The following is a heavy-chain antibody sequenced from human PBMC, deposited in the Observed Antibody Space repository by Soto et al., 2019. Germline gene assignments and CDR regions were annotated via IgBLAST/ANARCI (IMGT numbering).Heavy chain of an antibody. J-gene: IGHJ4*02. CDR1: GFTFSSYA. CDR2: ISYDGSNK. V-gene: IGHV3-30-3*01. CDR3: ARGDSSSWSVSGSRSSGGFDY. Sequence: QVPLVESGGGVVQPGRSLRLSCAASGFTFSSYAMHWVRQAPGKGLEWVAVISYDGSNKYYADSVKGRFTISRDNSTNTLYVHMNSLRAEDTAVYDCARGDSSSWSVSGSRSSGGFDYWGQGTLVTVSS. D-gene: IGHD6-13*01.